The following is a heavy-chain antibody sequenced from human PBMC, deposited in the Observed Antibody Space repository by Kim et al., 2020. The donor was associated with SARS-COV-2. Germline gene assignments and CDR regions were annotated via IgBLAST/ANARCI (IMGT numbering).Heavy chain of an antibody. Sequence: ADAVEGRFTTSGDNAKNTLYLQMNSRAADDTAMYYCAGDLSRGRPGGFDYWGQGTLVTVSS. V-gene: IGHV3-21*01. D-gene: IGHD6-19*01. CDR3: AGDLSRGRPGGFDY. J-gene: IGHJ4*02.